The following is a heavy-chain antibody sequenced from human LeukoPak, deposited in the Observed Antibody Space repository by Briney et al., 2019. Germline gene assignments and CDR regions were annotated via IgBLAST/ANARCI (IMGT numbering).Heavy chain of an antibody. CDR1: GGSVSSGSYY. CDR3: AGSPLVGATTGLPPDY. CDR2: IYYSGST. V-gene: IGHV4-61*01. J-gene: IGHJ4*02. Sequence: SETLSLTCTVSGGSVSSGSYYWSWIRQLPGKGLEWIGYIYYSGSTNYNPSLKSRVTISVDTSKNQFSLKLSSVTAADTAVYYCAGSPLVGATTGLPPDYWGQGTLVTVSS. D-gene: IGHD1-26*01.